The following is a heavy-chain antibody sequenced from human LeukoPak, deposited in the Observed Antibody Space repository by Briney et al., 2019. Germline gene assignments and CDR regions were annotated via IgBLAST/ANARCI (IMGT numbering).Heavy chain of an antibody. D-gene: IGHD5-18*01. Sequence: PSETLPLTCTVSGGSISSYYWSWIRQPPGKGLEWIGYIYYSGSTNYNPSLKSRVTISVDTSKNQFSLKLSSVTAADTAVYYCASCGYSYGWGAFDIWGQGTMVTVSS. V-gene: IGHV4-59*12. CDR2: IYYSGST. CDR3: ASCGYSYGWGAFDI. CDR1: GGSISSYY. J-gene: IGHJ3*02.